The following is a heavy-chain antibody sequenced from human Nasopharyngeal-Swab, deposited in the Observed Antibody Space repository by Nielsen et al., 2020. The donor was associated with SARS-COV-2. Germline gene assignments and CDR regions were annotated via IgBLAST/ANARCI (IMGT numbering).Heavy chain of an antibody. D-gene: IGHD2-15*01. Sequence: GESLKISCAASGFTFSSYWMSWVRQAPGKGLEWVANIKQDGSEKYYVDSVKGRFTISRDNAKNSLYLQMNSLRAEDTAVYYCAREPRGYCSGGSCYFVGRAFDIWGHGTMVTVSS. CDR2: IKQDGSEK. CDR3: AREPRGYCSGGSCYFVGRAFDI. V-gene: IGHV3-7*03. J-gene: IGHJ3*02. CDR1: GFTFSSYW.